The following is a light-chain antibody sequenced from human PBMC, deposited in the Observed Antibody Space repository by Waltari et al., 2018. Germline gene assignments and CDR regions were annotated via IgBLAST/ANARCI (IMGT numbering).Light chain of an antibody. J-gene: IGKJ4*01. CDR3: QQANSFPN. CDR2: AAS. CDR1: KEFSSW. V-gene: IGKV1-12*01. Sequence: DIQMTQSPSSVSASVGDRVTITCRASKEFSSWLALYQQKPGEAPKLLILAASSLKSGVPSRFSGSGSGTDFTLTISSLQPEDFATYYCQQANSFPNFGGGTRVEIK.